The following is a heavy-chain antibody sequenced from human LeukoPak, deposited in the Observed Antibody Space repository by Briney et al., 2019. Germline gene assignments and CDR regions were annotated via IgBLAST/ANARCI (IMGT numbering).Heavy chain of an antibody. V-gene: IGHV3-30*18. J-gene: IGHJ4*02. CDR1: GFTFSRHG. CDR2: TSYDGTNN. CDR3: AKDGGGEYYDSSGYFDY. Sequence: PGGSLRLSCAGSGFTFSRHGMHWVRQAPGKGPEWVAVTSYDGTNNYHADSVKGRFTISRDNSKNTLYLQMNSLRAEDTAVYYCAKDGGGEYYDSSGYFDYWGQGTLVTVSS. D-gene: IGHD3-22*01.